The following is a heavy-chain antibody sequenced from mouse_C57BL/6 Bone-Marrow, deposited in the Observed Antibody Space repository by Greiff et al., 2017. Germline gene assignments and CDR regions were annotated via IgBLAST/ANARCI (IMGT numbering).Heavy chain of an antibody. CDR2: IYPGSGST. J-gene: IGHJ1*03. CDR1: GYTFTSYW. Sequence: QVQLQQPGAELVKPGASVKMSCKASGYTFTSYWITWVKQRPGQGLEWIGDIYPGSGSTNYNEKFKSKATLTVDTSSSTAYMQLSSLTSEDSAVDYCARSAYYSNYWYFDVWGTGTTVTVSA. D-gene: IGHD2-5*01. CDR3: ARSAYYSNYWYFDV. V-gene: IGHV1-55*01.